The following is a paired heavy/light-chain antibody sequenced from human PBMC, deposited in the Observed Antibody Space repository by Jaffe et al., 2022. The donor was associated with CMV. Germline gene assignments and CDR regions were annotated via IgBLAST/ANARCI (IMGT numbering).Heavy chain of an antibody. CDR3: AKVTAISVATISSETWYFDL. J-gene: IGHJ2*01. CDR2: ISGSGGST. CDR1: GFTFSSYA. V-gene: IGHV3-23*01. Sequence: EVQLLESGGGLVQPGGSLRLSCAASGFTFSSYAMSWVRQAPGKGLEWVSAISGSGGSTYYADSVKGRFTISRDNSKNTLYLQMNSLRAEDTAVYYCAKVTAISVATISSETWYFDLWGRGTLVTVSS. D-gene: IGHD5-12*01.
Light chain of an antibody. J-gene: IGKJ4*01. Sequence: DIVMTQSPDSLAVSLGERATINCKSSQSVLYSSNNKNYLAWYQQKPGQPPKLLIYWASTRESGVPDRFSGSGSGTDFTLTISSLQAEDVAVYYCQQYYSTPQVTFGGGTKVEIK. V-gene: IGKV4-1*01. CDR1: QSVLYSSNNKNY. CDR2: WAS. CDR3: QQYYSTPQVT.